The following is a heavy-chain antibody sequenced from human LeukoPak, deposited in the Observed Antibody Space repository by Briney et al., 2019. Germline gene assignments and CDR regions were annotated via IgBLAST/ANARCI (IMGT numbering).Heavy chain of an antibody. CDR2: IYNSGST. Sequence: SETLSLTCTVSDGSVSAYYWSWIRQPPGKGLEWIGYIYNSGSTNYNPSLKSRVTISVDTSKNQFSLRLSSVTAADTAVYYCAGGRGGSGWIDYWGQGTLVTVSS. V-gene: IGHV4-59*02. J-gene: IGHJ4*02. CDR1: DGSVSAYY. CDR3: AGGRGGSGWIDY. D-gene: IGHD6-19*01.